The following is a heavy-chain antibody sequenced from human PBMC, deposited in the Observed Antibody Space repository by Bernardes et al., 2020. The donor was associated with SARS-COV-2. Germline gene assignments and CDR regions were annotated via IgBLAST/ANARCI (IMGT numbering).Heavy chain of an antibody. J-gene: IGHJ4*02. D-gene: IGHD3-22*01. V-gene: IGHV1-46*01. Sequence: SVKLSSKSSGYTFTIYYMHWVLHAPGHGLEWMVIINPSCCSTSYAQKFQGRVTMTMDTSTRTVYMALSSLRSEDTAVYYCAGDDLGTGDYYDSSGYLGYWGQGTLVTGSS. CDR1: GYTFTIYY. CDR2: INPSCCST. CDR3: AGDDLGTGDYYDSSGYLGY.